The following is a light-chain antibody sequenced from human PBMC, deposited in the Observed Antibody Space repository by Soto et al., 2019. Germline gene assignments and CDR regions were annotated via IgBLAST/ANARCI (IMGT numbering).Light chain of an antibody. J-gene: IGKJ5*01. CDR3: QQRSNWPIT. CDR1: QSVSSY. V-gene: IGKV3-11*01. CDR2: DAS. Sequence: EIVLTQSPATLSLSPGERATLSCRASQSVSSYLAWYRQKPGQAPRLLIYDASNRATGIPARFSGSGSGTDLTLTISSLEPEDLAVYYFQQRSNWPITFGHGTRLEIK.